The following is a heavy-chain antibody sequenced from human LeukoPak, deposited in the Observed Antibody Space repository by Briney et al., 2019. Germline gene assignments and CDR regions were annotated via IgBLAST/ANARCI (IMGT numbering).Heavy chain of an antibody. CDR3: ARVWELSYDY. CDR2: SYSGGTS. J-gene: IGHJ4*02. V-gene: IGHV3-53*01. Sequence: PGGSLRLSCAASGFTVSTDHMSWVRQAPGKGLEWVAVSYSGGTSQYAESVKGRFTIFRDNSKNTLSLQMNSLRAEDTALYYCARVWELSYDYWGQGTLVTVSS. CDR1: GFTVSTDH. D-gene: IGHD3-16*02.